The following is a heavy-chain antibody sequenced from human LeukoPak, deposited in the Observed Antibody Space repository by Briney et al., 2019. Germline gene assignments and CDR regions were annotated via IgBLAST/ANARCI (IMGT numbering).Heavy chain of an antibody. CDR1: GFTFSSYS. CDR2: ISSSSSYI. J-gene: IGHJ4*02. CDR3: VKDDGWVQYAN. V-gene: IGHV3-21*04. Sequence: GGSLRLSCAASGFTFSSYSMNWVRQAPGKGLEWVSSISSSSSYIYYADSVKGRFIISRDNSKNTVYLQMNSLSAEDAAVYYCVKDDGWVQYANWGQGTLVTVSS. D-gene: IGHD5-24*01.